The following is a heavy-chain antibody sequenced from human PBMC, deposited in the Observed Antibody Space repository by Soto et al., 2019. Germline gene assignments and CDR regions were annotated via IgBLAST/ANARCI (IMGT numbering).Heavy chain of an antibody. J-gene: IGHJ6*03. D-gene: IGHD6-13*01. CDR1: GFTFSNYE. CDR2: ISNNGAHT. Sequence: VQLVESGGGVVQPGGSLRLSCAASGFTFSNYEMHWVRQAPGKGLAYVSGISNNGAHTDYAKSVKGRFTISRDNSENTLYLQMGSLRAEDMALYYCARRGYGSRWPNVYMDVWGKGTTVTVSS. CDR3: ARRGYGSRWPNVYMDV. V-gene: IGHV3-64*01.